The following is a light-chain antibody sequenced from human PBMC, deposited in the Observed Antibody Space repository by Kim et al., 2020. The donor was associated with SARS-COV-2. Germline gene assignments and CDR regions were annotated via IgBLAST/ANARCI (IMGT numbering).Light chain of an antibody. CDR3: QVWDSSSDRRV. Sequence: ALAKTGSGTWRGNNIGSKSVRCYQQKPGEATVLVIYDDSDRPAGINEGFSGYNAGNTATLTISRVEAGDEDDYYCQVWDSSSDRRVFGGGTQLTVL. CDR2: DDS. J-gene: IGLJ3*02. CDR1: NIGSKS. V-gene: IGLV3-21*03.